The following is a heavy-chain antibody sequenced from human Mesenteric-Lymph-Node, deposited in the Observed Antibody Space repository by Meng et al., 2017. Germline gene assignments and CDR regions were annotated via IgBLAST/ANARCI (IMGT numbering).Heavy chain of an antibody. J-gene: IGHJ4*01. CDR2: ISSSSSYI. CDR3: ARDPVNLWFGELSSFGFDY. Sequence: ETLSLTCIVSGGSISSSSYYWAWIRQPPGKGLEWVSSISSSSSYIYYADSVKGRFTISRDNAKNSLYLQMNSLRAEDTAVYYCARDPVNLWFGELSSFGFDYWGHGTLVTVSS. V-gene: IGHV3-21*01. D-gene: IGHD3-10*01. CDR1: GGSISSSS.